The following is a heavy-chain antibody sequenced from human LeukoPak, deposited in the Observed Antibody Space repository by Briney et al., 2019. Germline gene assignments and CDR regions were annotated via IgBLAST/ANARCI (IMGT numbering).Heavy chain of an antibody. Sequence: PSETLSLTCTVSGGSISSLHWNWIRQPAGKGLEWIGRIYTSGSTSYNSSLKSRVTMSVDTSKNQFSLKLSSVTAADTAVYYCARDVGGYNYGYSLDYWGQGTLVSVSS. J-gene: IGHJ4*02. CDR1: GGSISSLH. D-gene: IGHD5-18*01. CDR2: IYTSGST. V-gene: IGHV4-4*07. CDR3: ARDVGGYNYGYSLDY.